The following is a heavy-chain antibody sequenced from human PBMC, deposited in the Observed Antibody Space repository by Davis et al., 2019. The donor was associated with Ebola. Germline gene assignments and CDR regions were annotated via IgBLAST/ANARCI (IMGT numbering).Heavy chain of an antibody. CDR1: GLTFSSYW. CDR3: TSVVGTNDY. V-gene: IGHV3-73*01. J-gene: IGHJ4*02. Sequence: GESLKTSCAASGLTFSSYWMSWVRQAAGKGLEWVGRIRSKANSYATAYAASVKGRFTISRDDSKNTAYLQMNSLKTEDTAVYYCTSVVGTNDYWGQGTLVTVSS. D-gene: IGHD1-26*01. CDR2: IRSKANSYAT.